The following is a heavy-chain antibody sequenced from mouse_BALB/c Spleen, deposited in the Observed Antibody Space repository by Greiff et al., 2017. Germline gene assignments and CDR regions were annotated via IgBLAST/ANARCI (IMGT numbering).Heavy chain of an antibody. D-gene: IGHD2-2*01. V-gene: IGHV5-12-1*01. J-gene: IGHJ4*01. CDR1: GFAFSSYD. CDR2: ISSGGGST. CDR3: ARRGYDDGDYYAMDY. Sequence: EVNLVESGGGLVKPGGSLKLSCAASGFAFSSYDMSWVRQTPEKRLEWVAYISSGGGSTYYPDTVKGRFTISRDNAKNTLYLQMSSLKSEDTAMYYCARRGYDDGDYYAMDYWGQGTSVTVSS.